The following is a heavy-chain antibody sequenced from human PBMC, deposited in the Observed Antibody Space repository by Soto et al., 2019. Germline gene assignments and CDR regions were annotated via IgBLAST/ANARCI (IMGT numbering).Heavy chain of an antibody. J-gene: IGHJ6*02. D-gene: IGHD6-6*01. V-gene: IGHV1-8*01. Sequence: QVQLVQSGDEVKKPGASVQVSCKASGYTFTSYDINWVRQATGPGLEWMGWMNPNSGNTGSAQKFQGRVTMTRNTSISTAYMELSRLRSEDTAVYYCAISSISARPHYYYCLDVWGQGTTVTVSS. CDR1: GYTFTSYD. CDR2: MNPNSGNT. CDR3: AISSISARPHYYYCLDV.